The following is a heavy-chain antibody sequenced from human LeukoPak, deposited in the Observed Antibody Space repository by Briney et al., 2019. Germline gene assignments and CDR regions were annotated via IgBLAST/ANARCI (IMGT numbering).Heavy chain of an antibody. CDR3: GRAMEVYQLLPDY. D-gene: IGHD2-2*01. V-gene: IGHV3-33*01. CDR2: IWYDGSDK. CDR1: GFTFSSYG. Sequence: QTGGSLRLSCAASGFTFSSYGMHWVRQAPGKGLEWVAVIWYDGSDKYYADSVKGRFTISRDNSNNTLHLQMNSLRAEDTAVYYCGRAMEVYQLLPDYWGQGTLVTVSS. J-gene: IGHJ4*02.